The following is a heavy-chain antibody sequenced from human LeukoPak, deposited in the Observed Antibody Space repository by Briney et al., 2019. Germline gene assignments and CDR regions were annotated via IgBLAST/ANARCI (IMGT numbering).Heavy chain of an antibody. CDR1: GFSFSNYA. CDR3: AKDLRGDYFDY. CDR2: ISGSGGST. D-gene: IGHD3-10*01. V-gene: IGHV3-23*01. Sequence: GGSLRLSCAASGFSFSNYAMSWVRQAPGKGLEWVSAISGSGGSTYYADSVKGRFTISRDNSKNTLYLQMNSLRAEDTAVYYCAKDLRGDYFDYWGQGTLVTVSS. J-gene: IGHJ4*02.